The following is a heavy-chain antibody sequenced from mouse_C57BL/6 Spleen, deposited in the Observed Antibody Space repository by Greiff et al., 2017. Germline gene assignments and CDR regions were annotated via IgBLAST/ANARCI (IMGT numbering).Heavy chain of an antibody. Sequence: EVQLQQSGPVLVKPGASVKMSCKASGYTFTDYYMNWVKQSHGKSLEWIGVINPYNGGTSYNQKFKGKATLTVDKSSSTAYMELNSLTSEDSAVYYCALDYYGSSYGYFDYWGQGTTLTVSS. CDR3: ALDYYGSSYGYFDY. J-gene: IGHJ2*01. V-gene: IGHV1-19*01. CDR2: INPYNGGT. D-gene: IGHD1-1*01. CDR1: GYTFTDYY.